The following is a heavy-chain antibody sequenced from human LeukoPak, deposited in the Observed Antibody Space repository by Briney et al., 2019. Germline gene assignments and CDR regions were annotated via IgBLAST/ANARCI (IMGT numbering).Heavy chain of an antibody. J-gene: IGHJ4*02. CDR3: ARAGWIITSGIDY. D-gene: IGHD3-10*01. CDR2: VYHTGST. V-gene: IGHV4-38-2*01. Sequence: ASETLSLTCAVSGYSISRGYYWALIRQPPGKGLESIGTVYHTGSTYYNPSLDSRVTISVDTSKNEFSLNLKSVTAADTAVYYCARAGWIITSGIDYWGQGALVTVSS. CDR1: GYSISRGYY.